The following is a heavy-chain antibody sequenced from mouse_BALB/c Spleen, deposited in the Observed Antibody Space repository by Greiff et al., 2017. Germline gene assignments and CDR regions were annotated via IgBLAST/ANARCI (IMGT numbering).Heavy chain of an antibody. CDR2: ISSGGSYT. CDR3: ARRVREYFDV. V-gene: IGHV5-9-3*01. Sequence: EVKLMESGGGLVKPGGSLKLSCAASGFTFSSYAMSWVRQTPEKRLEWVATISSGGSYTYYPDSVKDRFTISRDNAKKNLYLQMSSLRSEATAMYYSARRVREYFDVWGAGTTVTVSS. CDR1: GFTFSSYA. D-gene: IGHD2-14*01. J-gene: IGHJ1*01.